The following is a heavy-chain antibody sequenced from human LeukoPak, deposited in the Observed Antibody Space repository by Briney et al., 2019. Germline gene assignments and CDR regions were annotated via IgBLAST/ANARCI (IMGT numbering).Heavy chain of an antibody. Sequence: SETLSLTCTVSGGSISSYYWSWIRQPPGKGLEWIGYIYYSGSANYNPSLKSRVTISVDTSKNQFSLKLSSVTAADTAVYYCARGLGGYSYGLYYWGQGTLVTVSS. CDR2: IYYSGSA. V-gene: IGHV4-59*01. CDR3: ARGLGGYSYGLYY. D-gene: IGHD5-18*01. CDR1: GGSISSYY. J-gene: IGHJ4*02.